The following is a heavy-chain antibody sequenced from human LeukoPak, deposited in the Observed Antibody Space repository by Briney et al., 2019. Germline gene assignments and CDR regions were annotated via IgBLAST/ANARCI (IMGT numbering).Heavy chain of an antibody. D-gene: IGHD5-18*01. Sequence: PSETLSLTCTVSGGSISSSSYYWGWIRQPPGKGLEWIGSIYYSGSTYYNPSLKSRVTISVDTSKNQFSLKLSSVTAADTAVYYCARHQTKGVVYSYGYARPFDYWGQGTLVTVSS. CDR3: ARHQTKGVVYSYGYARPFDY. CDR2: IYYSGST. CDR1: GGSISSSSYY. V-gene: IGHV4-39*01. J-gene: IGHJ4*02.